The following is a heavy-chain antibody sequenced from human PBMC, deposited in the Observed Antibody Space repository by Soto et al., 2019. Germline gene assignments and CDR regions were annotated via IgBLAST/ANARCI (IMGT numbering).Heavy chain of an antibody. CDR3: ARGGIVAVPAALSSYHDYTNYRVDS. CDR1: GGSFSDFA. D-gene: IGHD2-15*01. V-gene: IGHV1-69*01. CDR2: IIPMFAAS. J-gene: IGHJ4*02. Sequence: QVQLAQSGAEVRKPGSSVKVSCGASGGSFSDFAFSWVRQAPGQGLEWMGGIIPMFAASKYAQRFQDRVTIAADESTNTVYLALSSLTSDDTSTYYCARGGIVAVPAALSSYHDYTNYRVDSWVQGTLVTVSS.